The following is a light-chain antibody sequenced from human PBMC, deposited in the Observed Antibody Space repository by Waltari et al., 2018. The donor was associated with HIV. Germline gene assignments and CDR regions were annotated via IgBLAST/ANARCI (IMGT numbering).Light chain of an antibody. CDR1: SSTAGRTS. J-gene: IGLJ2*01. Sequence: QSVLTQPPSASGTPGQRVTISCSGSSSTAGRTSVSWYRQFPGTAPKLLIYKTNQRPSGDPDRFSGSKAGTSASLAISGLQSDDESVYYCAAWDDSLNGPLFGGGTQLTVL. V-gene: IGLV1-44*01. CDR3: AAWDDSLNGPL. CDR2: KTN.